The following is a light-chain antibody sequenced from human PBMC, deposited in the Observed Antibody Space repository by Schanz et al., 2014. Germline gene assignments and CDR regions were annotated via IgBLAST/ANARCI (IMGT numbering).Light chain of an antibody. Sequence: EIVMTQSPGTLSLSPGERATLSCRASQTVSSSYLAWYQQRPGQAPRLLIYGASSRATGIPDRFTGSGSGTDFTLTISSLDPADSAVYYCQERSDWPGAFGQGTKVEI. CDR2: GAS. V-gene: IGKV3D-20*02. CDR3: QERSDWPGA. J-gene: IGKJ1*01. CDR1: QTVSSSY.